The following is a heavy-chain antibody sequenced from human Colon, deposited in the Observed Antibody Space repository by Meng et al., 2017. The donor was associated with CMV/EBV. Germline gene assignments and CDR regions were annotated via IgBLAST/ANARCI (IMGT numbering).Heavy chain of an antibody. CDR1: GYTFSISG. D-gene: IGHD3-3*01. CDR3: ARERLFGHTFDI. CDR2: ISGDNEKT. V-gene: IGHV1-18*01. Sequence: ASVKVSCKASGYTFSISGVSWVRQAPGQGPEWMGWISGDNEKTSYAQKFQGRVTVTKDTSTTTVYMELRSLRPDDTALYYCARERLFGHTFDIWGQGTMVTVSS. J-gene: IGHJ3*02.